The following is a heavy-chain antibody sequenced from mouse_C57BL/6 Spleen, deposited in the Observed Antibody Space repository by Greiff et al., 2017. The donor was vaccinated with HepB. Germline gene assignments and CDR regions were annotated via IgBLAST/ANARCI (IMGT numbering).Heavy chain of an antibody. V-gene: IGHV1-22*01. D-gene: IGHD1-1*01. J-gene: IGHJ3*01. CDR2: INPNNGGT. CDR1: GYTFTDYN. CDR3: ARGVLRSRWFAY. Sequence: EVQLQQSGPELVKPGASVKMSCKASGYTFTDYNMHWVKQSHGKSLEWIGYINPNNGGTSYNQKFKGKATLTVNKSSSTAYMELRSLTSEDSAVYYCARGVLRSRWFAYWGQGTLVTVSA.